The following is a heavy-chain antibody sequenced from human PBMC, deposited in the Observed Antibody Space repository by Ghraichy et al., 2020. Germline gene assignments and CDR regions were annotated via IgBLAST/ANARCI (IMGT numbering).Heavy chain of an antibody. J-gene: IGHJ4*02. V-gene: IGHV3-33*01. CDR1: GFTLSSYG. CDR2: IWYDGSNK. CDR3: ARDLGDGYNDFDY. D-gene: IGHD5-24*01. Sequence: GGSLRLSCAASGFTLSSYGMHWVRQAPGKGLEWVAVIWYDGSNKYYADSVKGRFTISRDNSKNTLYLQMNSLRAEDTAVYYCARDLGDGYNDFDYWGQGTLVTVSS.